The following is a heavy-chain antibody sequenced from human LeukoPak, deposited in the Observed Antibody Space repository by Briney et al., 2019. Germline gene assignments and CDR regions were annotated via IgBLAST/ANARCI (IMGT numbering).Heavy chain of an antibody. D-gene: IGHD3-3*01. CDR3: ARSQVLEWYYHMDV. CDR2: IYYSGST. J-gene: IGHJ6*03. CDR1: GGSISSSSYY. Sequence: SETLSLTCTVSGGSISSSSYYWGWIRQPPGKGLEWIGSIYYSGSTYYNPSLKSRVTISVDTSKNQFSLKLSSVTAADTAVYYCARSQVLEWYYHMDVWGKGTTVTVSS. V-gene: IGHV4-39*07.